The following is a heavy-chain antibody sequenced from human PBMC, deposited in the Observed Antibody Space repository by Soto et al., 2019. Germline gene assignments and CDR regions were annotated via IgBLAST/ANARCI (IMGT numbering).Heavy chain of an antibody. J-gene: IGHJ4*02. D-gene: IGHD6-19*01. CDR2: ISGSGGTT. Sequence: EVQLLESGGGLVQAGGSLRLSCAASGFTFSSYAMSWVRQAPGKGLEWVSVISGSGGTTYYADSVKGRFTISRDNSKNTLYLQMNSLRAEDTAVFYCARRGEAGTRYFDYWGQGTLVTDSS. CDR3: ARRGEAGTRYFDY. V-gene: IGHV3-23*01. CDR1: GFTFSSYA.